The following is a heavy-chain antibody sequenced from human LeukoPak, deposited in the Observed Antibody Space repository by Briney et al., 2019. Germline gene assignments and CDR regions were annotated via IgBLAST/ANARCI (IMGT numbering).Heavy chain of an antibody. D-gene: IGHD4-23*01. V-gene: IGHV5-51*01. CDR1: GYSFTSYW. J-gene: IGHJ5*02. CDR3: ARLGYGLRTLRWGGHNWFDP. Sequence: GESLKISCKGSGYSFTSYWIGWVRQMPGKGLEWMGIIYPGDSDTRYSPSFQGQVTFSADKSISTAYLQWSSLKASDTAMYYCARLGYGLRTLRWGGHNWFDPWGQGTLVTVSS. CDR2: IYPGDSDT.